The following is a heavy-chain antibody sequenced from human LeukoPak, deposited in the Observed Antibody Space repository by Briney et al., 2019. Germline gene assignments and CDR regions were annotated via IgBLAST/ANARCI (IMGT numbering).Heavy chain of an antibody. CDR3: ASSSTGWDYYDSSGYYAFDY. CDR1: GGSISSYY. CDR2: IYYSGST. D-gene: IGHD3-22*01. Sequence: SETLSLTCTVSGGSISSYYWSWIRQPPGKGLEWIGYIYYSGSTNYNPSLKSRVTTSVDTSKNQFSLKLSSVTAADTAVYYCASSSTGWDYYDSSGYYAFDYWGQGTLVTVSS. J-gene: IGHJ4*02. V-gene: IGHV4-59*08.